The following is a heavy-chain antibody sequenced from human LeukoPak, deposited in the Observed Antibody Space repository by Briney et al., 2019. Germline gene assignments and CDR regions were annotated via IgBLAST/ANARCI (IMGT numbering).Heavy chain of an antibody. Sequence: ASVKVSCKASGYTFTGYYMHWVRQAPGQGLEWMGWTNPNSGGTNYAQKFQGRVTMTRDTSISTAYMELSRLRSDDTAVYYCASICSSTSCYGHWFDPWGQGTLVTVSS. D-gene: IGHD2-2*01. J-gene: IGHJ5*02. CDR3: ASICSSTSCYGHWFDP. CDR1: GYTFTGYY. CDR2: TNPNSGGT. V-gene: IGHV1-2*02.